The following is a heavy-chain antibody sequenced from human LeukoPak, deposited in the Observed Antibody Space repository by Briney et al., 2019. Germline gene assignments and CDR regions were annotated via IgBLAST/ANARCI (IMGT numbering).Heavy chain of an antibody. CDR1: DGSLSTYY. J-gene: IGHJ3*02. CDR2: IYYSGST. CDR3: ARQGSVGLADAFDI. V-gene: IGHV4-59*08. Sequence: SETLSLTCTVSDGSLSTYYWSWIRQPPGKELEWIGYIYYSGSTNYNPSLKSRVTMSVDTSKNQFSLKLSSVTAADTAVYYCARQGSVGLADAFDIWGQGTVVTVSS. D-gene: IGHD6-19*01.